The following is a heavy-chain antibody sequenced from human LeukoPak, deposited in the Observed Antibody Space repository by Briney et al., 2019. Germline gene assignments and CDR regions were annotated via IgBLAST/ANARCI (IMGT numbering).Heavy chain of an antibody. D-gene: IGHD6-13*01. CDR2: INPNSGGT. Sequence: GWINPNSGGTNYAQKFQGRVTMTRDTSISTAYMELSRLRSDDTAVYYCARVLAAAGPPFDYWGQGTLVTVSS. V-gene: IGHV1-2*02. J-gene: IGHJ4*02. CDR3: ARVLAAAGPPFDY.